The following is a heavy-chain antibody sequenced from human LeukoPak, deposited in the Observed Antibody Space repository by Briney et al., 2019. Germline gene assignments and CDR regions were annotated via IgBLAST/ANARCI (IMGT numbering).Heavy chain of an antibody. V-gene: IGHV4-34*01. Sequence: SETLSLTCAVYGGSFSGYYWSWIRQPPGKGLEWIGEINHSGSTNYNPSLKSRVTISVDTSKNQFSLKLSSVTAADTAVYYCARGGGYCDSSGYRHFDYWGQGTLVTVSS. D-gene: IGHD3-22*01. J-gene: IGHJ4*02. CDR3: ARGGGYCDSSGYRHFDY. CDR2: INHSGST. CDR1: GGSFSGYY.